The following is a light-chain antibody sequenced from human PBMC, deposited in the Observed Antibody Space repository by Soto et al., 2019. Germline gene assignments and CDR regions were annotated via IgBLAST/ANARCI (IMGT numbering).Light chain of an antibody. V-gene: IGKV1-5*03. CDR2: KAS. Sequence: DIQMTQPPSTLSASVGDRVTITCRASQSISSWLAWYQQKPGKAPKLLIYKASSLESGVPSRFSGSGSGTEFTLTISSLQPDDFATYYCQQYLGTFGQGTKVEIK. J-gene: IGKJ1*01. CDR1: QSISSW. CDR3: QQYLGT.